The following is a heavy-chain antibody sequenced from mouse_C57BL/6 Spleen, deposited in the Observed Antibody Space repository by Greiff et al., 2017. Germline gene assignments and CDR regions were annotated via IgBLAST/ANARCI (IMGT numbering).Heavy chain of an antibody. Sequence: QVQLQQPGAELVKPGASVKVSCKASGYTFTSYWMHWVKQRPGQGLEWIGRIHPSDSDTNYNQKFKGKATLTVDKSSSTAYMQLSSLTSEDSAVYYCAISRFGNYGSSYEYFDVWGTGTTVTVSS. D-gene: IGHD1-1*01. CDR2: IHPSDSDT. CDR3: AISRFGNYGSSYEYFDV. J-gene: IGHJ1*03. CDR1: GYTFTSYW. V-gene: IGHV1-74*01.